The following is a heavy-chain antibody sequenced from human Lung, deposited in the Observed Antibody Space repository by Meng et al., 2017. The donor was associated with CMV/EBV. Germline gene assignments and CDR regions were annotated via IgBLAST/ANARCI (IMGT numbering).Heavy chain of an antibody. V-gene: IGHV4-39*02. CDR3: ARVKGTTGPAYYFDY. CDR1: GGSIISSSYY. J-gene: IGHJ4*02. Sequence: SETLSLXCIVSGGSIISSSYYWGWIRQPPGKGLEWIGSIYYSGTTYYNPSLKSRVTVSVDTSSSQFFLRLSSVTATDTAVYYCARVKGTTGPAYYFDYWGRGTRVTVSS. D-gene: IGHD4-11*01. CDR2: IYYSGTT.